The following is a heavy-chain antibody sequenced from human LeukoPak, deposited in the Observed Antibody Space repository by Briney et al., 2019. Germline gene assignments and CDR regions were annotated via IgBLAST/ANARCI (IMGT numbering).Heavy chain of an antibody. D-gene: IGHD5-12*01. CDR2: IYPGDSDT. Sequence: GESLKISCKGSGYSFTSYWIGWVRQMPGKGLEWMGIIYPGDSDTRYSPSFQGQVTISADKSISTAYLQWSSLKASDTAMYYCANTRMSGYDRDDAFDIWGQGIMVTVSS. J-gene: IGHJ3*02. CDR1: GYSFTSYW. V-gene: IGHV5-51*01. CDR3: ANTRMSGYDRDDAFDI.